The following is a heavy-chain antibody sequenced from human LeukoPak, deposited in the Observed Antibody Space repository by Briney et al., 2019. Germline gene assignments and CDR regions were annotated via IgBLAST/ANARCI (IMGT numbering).Heavy chain of an antibody. CDR3: ARPRAGGITSVWGAFDI. D-gene: IGHD3-16*01. V-gene: IGHV3-64*01. CDR2: ISSNGGST. Sequence: GGSLRLSCAASGFTFSSYAMHWVRQAPGKGLEYVSAISSNGGSTYYANSVKGRFTISRANSKNTLYLQMGSLRAEDMAVYYCARPRAGGITSVWGAFDIWGQGTMVTVSS. CDR1: GFTFSSYA. J-gene: IGHJ3*02.